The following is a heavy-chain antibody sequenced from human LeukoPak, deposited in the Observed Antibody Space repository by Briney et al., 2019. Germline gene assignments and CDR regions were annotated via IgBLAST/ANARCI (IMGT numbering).Heavy chain of an antibody. V-gene: IGHV1-24*01. J-gene: IGHJ4*02. CDR3: ATDLDSSGFNRRPNYFDY. D-gene: IGHD3-22*01. CDR1: GYTLTELS. CDR2: FDPEDGET. Sequence: ASVKVSCKVSGYTLTELSMHWVRQAPGKGLEWMGGFDPEDGETIYAQKFQGRVTMTEDTSTDTAYMELSSLRSEDTAVYYCATDLDSSGFNRRPNYFDYWGRGTLVTVSS.